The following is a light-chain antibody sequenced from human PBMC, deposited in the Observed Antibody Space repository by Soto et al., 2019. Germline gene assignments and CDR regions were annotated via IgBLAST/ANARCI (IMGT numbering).Light chain of an antibody. V-gene: IGKV3-20*01. CDR2: GTS. CDR1: QSVSSSY. CDR3: QQYGSSPWT. Sequence: ENVLTQSPGTLSLSPGERATLSCRASQSVSSSYFAWYQQKPGQAPSLLIYGTSSRATGIPDRFSGSGSGTDFTLTISTLEPEDFAVYYCQQYGSSPWTFGQGIKVEI. J-gene: IGKJ1*01.